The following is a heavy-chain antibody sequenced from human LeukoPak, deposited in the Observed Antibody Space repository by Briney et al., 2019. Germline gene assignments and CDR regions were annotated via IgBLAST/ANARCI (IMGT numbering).Heavy chain of an antibody. V-gene: IGHV1-69*05. CDR1: GGTFSSYA. CDR2: IIPIFGTA. Sequence: SVKVSCKASGGTFSSYAISWVRQAPGQGLEWMGGIIPIFGTANYAQKFQGRVAITTDESTSTAYMELSSLRSEDTAVYYCARAKSDILTGYSSSYFDYWGQGTLVTVSS. J-gene: IGHJ4*02. D-gene: IGHD3-9*01. CDR3: ARAKSDILTGYSSSYFDY.